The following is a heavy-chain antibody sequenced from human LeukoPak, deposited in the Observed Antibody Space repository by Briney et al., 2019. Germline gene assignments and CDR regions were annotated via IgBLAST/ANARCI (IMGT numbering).Heavy chain of an antibody. V-gene: IGHV1-2*02. CDR1: GYTFTGHY. Sequence: ASVKVSCKASGYTFTGHYMHWVRQAPGQGLEWMGWINPNSGGTNYAQKFQGRVTMTRDMSISTAYMELSRLRSDDTAVYYCARGGAAAGYVGFDYWGQGTLVTVSS. J-gene: IGHJ4*02. CDR3: ARGGAAAGYVGFDY. D-gene: IGHD6-13*01. CDR2: INPNSGGT.